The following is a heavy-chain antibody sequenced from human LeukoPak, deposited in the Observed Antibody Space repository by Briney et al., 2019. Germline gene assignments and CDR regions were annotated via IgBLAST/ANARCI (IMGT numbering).Heavy chain of an antibody. J-gene: IGHJ3*02. CDR3: ARDHQKYYYDSSGYQGDAFDI. D-gene: IGHD3-22*01. CDR1: GFTFSSYW. V-gene: IGHV3-74*01. CDR2: INSDGSST. Sequence: GGSLRLSCAASGFTFSSYWMHWVRQAPGKGLVWVSRINSDGSSTSYADSVKGRFTISRDNAKNTLYLQMNSLRAEDTAVYYCARDHQKYYYDSSGYQGDAFDIWGQGTMVTVSS.